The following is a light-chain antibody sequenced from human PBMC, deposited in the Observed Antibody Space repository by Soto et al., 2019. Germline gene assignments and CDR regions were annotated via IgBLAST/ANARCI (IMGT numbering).Light chain of an antibody. CDR3: QQYGSSPIT. V-gene: IGKV3-20*01. CDR2: GAS. J-gene: IGKJ4*01. CDR1: QSLGCYQ. Sequence: EIVLTQSPGTLSLSPGERATLSCRASQSLGCYQLAWYQQKPGQAPRLLIYGASSSATGIPVRVSGSGSGTDFTLSISRLEAEDSAVYYCQQYGSSPITFGGGTKVEI.